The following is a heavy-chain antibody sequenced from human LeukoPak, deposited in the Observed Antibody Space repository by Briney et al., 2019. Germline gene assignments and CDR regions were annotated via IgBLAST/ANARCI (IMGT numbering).Heavy chain of an antibody. CDR2: MNPNSGNT. CDR3: ARSSSGWYGNYFDY. J-gene: IGHJ4*02. D-gene: IGHD6-19*01. CDR1: GYTFTSYD. V-gene: IGHV1-8*01. Sequence: ASVKVSCKASGYTFTSYDINWVRQATGQGLEWMGWMNPNSGNTGYAQKFQGRVTMTRNTSISTAYMELSSLRSENTAVYYCARSSSGWYGNYFDYWGQGTLVTVSS.